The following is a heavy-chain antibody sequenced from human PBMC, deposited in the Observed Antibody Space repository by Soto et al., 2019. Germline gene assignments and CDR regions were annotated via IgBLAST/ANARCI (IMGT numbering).Heavy chain of an antibody. Sequence: QVQLVQSGAEVKKPGSSVKVSCKASGGTFSSYAISWVRQAPGQGLEWMGGIIPIFGTANYAQKFQGRVXXXXXXXXXXXXXXXXXXXXXXTAVYYCARKKYYDSSGFDPWGQGTLVTVSS. CDR1: GGTFSSYA. D-gene: IGHD3-22*01. CDR2: IIPIFGTA. V-gene: IGHV1-69*01. CDR3: ARKKYYDSSGFDP. J-gene: IGHJ5*02.